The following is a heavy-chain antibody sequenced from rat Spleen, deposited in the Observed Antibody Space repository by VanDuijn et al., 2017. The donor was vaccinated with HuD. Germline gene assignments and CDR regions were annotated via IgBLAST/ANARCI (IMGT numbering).Heavy chain of an antibody. D-gene: IGHD1-11*01. CDR2: ISPSGGST. Sequence: EVQLVESGGGLVQPGRSLKLTCEASGFTFNNYWMTWIRQAPTKGLEWVASISPSGGSTYYRDSVKGRFTISRDNAKTTLYLQLNSLRSEDTATYYCARDLTTEGIGYVMDAWGQGASVTVSS. CDR1: GFTFNNYW. CDR3: ARDLTTEGIGYVMDA. V-gene: IGHV5-31*01. J-gene: IGHJ4*01.